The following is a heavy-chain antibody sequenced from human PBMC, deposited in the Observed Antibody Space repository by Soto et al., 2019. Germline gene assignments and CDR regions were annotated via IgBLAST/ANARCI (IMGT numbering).Heavy chain of an antibody. J-gene: IGHJ3*02. V-gene: IGHV3-30-3*01. D-gene: IGHD3-10*01. CDR2: ISYDGSNK. CDR3: ARDSVTMVRGVRGGAFDI. Sequence: GGSLRLSCAASGFTFSSYAMHWVRQAPGKGLEWVAVISYDGSNKYYADSVKGRFTISRDNSKNTLYLQMNSRRAEDTAVYYYARDSVTMVRGVRGGAFDIWGQGTMVTVSS. CDR1: GFTFSSYA.